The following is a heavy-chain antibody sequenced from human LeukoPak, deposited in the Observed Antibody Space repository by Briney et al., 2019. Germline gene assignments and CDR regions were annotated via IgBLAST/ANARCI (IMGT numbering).Heavy chain of an antibody. J-gene: IGHJ4*02. CDR2: ISSSSSTI. Sequence: GRSLRLSCAASGFTFSSYSMNWVRQAPGKGLEWVSYISSSSSTIYYGDSVQGRFTISRDNAKNALYLQMNSLRAEDTAMYSCARDSGDYSSPVDYWGQGTLVTVSS. V-gene: IGHV3-48*01. D-gene: IGHD1-26*01. CDR3: ARDSGDYSSPVDY. CDR1: GFTFSSYS.